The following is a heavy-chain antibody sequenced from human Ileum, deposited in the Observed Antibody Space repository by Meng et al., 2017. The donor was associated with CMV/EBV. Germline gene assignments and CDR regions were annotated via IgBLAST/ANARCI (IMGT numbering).Heavy chain of an antibody. CDR2: ISPNSGST. CDR3: ARDRTDYYVSSFYYTQWFDP. D-gene: IGHD3-22*01. CDR1: GYTFTAHY. Sequence: ASVKVSCKASGYTFTAHYIHWFRQAPGQGLEWMGWISPNSGSTNYAQKFQGRVTMTRDTSISTTYMELSSLRSDDTAVYYCARDRTDYYVSSFYYTQWFDPWGQGTLVTVSS. V-gene: IGHV1-2*02. J-gene: IGHJ5*02.